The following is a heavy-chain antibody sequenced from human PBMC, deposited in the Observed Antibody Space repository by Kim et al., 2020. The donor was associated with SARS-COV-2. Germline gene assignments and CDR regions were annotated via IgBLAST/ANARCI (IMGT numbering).Heavy chain of an antibody. D-gene: IGHD6-13*01. CDR1: RFTFRDYY. V-gene: IGHV3-11*03. J-gene: IGHJ5*01. CDR3: ARHPAATGQYNWFDS. Sequence: GSLRLTCTASRFTFRDYYMSWIRQTPGKGLEWVSYISRSNNYTNYADSVKGRFTISRDNAQKSLFLQMNSLRAEDTAVYFCARHPAATGQYNWFDSWGQVTLVTVSS. CDR2: ISRSNNYT.